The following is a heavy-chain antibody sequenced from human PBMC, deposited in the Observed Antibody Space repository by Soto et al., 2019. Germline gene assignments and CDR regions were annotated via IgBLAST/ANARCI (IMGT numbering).Heavy chain of an antibody. Sequence: ASETLSLTCAVNGVSFSNYYWSWIRQPPGKGLEWIGEINHRRSTNYNPSLESRFTMSVDLSKNQFSLKLASVTAADTAVYYCARGYFASWSGDLLGYWGQGTTVTVSS. CDR1: GVSFSNYY. CDR2: INHRRST. V-gene: IGHV4-34*01. J-gene: IGHJ4*02. CDR3: ARGYFASWSGDLLGY. D-gene: IGHD3-3*01.